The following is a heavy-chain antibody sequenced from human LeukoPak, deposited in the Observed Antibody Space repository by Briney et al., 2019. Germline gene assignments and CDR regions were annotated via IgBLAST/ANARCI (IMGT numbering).Heavy chain of an antibody. CDR3: ARSTCSGGSCSIEY. D-gene: IGHD2-15*01. V-gene: IGHV4-59*01. CDR1: GGSISSYY. CDR2: IYYSGST. J-gene: IGHJ4*02. Sequence: SEALSLTCTVSGGSISSYYWSGILQPPGRGLECIGYIYYSGSTNYNPSLKSRVTISVDTSKNQFSLKLSSVTAADTAVYYCARSTCSGGSCSIEYWGQGTLVTVSS.